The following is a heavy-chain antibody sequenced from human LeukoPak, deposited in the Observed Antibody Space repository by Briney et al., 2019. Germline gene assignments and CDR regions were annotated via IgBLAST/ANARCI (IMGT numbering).Heavy chain of an antibody. Sequence: HPGGSLRLSCAASGFAFSSFAMGWVRQSPGKGLQWLSTINGGGNTTFYADSVKGRFTISRDNSKNTLYLHMDSLRPDDTAICYCTKELHVAVAVADYYYFYMDVWGRGTAVTVSS. CDR2: INGGGNTT. V-gene: IGHV3-23*01. D-gene: IGHD6-19*01. CDR3: TKELHVAVAVADYYYFYMDV. J-gene: IGHJ6*03. CDR1: GFAFSSFA.